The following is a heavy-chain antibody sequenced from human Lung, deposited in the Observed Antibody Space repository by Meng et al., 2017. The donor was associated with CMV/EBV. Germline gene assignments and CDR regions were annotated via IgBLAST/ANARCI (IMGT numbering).Heavy chain of an antibody. Sequence: GEXXTISCAASGFTVSSNYMSWVRQAPGKGLEWVSVIYSGGSTYYADSVKGRFTISRDNSKNTLYLQMSSLRAEDTAVYYCASTPQRRTTYNDYWGQGTLVTVSS. CDR1: GFTVSSNY. D-gene: IGHD2/OR15-2a*01. J-gene: IGHJ4*02. V-gene: IGHV3-53*01. CDR3: ASTPQRRTTYNDY. CDR2: IYSGGST.